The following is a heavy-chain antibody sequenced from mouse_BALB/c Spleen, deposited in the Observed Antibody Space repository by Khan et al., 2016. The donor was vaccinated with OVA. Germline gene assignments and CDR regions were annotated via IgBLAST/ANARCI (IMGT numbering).Heavy chain of an antibody. V-gene: IGHV2-9*02. J-gene: IGHJ2*01. CDR3: ARLEDR. CDR1: GFSLTSYG. CDR2: IWAGGST. Sequence: VQLQESGPGLVAPSQSLSITCTVSGFSLTSYGVLWVRQPPGKGLEWRGVIWAGGSTNYNSALMSRLSISKDNSKSQVVIKMNSLQTDDTAMYYCARLEDRWGKGTTLTVSS.